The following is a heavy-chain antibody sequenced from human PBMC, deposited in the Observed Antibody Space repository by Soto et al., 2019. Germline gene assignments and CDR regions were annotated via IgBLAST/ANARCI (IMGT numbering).Heavy chain of an antibody. Sequence: EVHLVETGGGLIQPGGSLRLSCAASGLSVSSSDMSWVRQASGKGLEWVSVIYSGGSTHEADSVKGRFTISRDSSKNTVHLQTNSLRVEDTAVYFCSTSSRNEYHFAMDAWGRGTTVIASS. J-gene: IGHJ6*02. CDR2: IYSGGST. D-gene: IGHD6-6*01. CDR3: STSSRNEYHFAMDA. V-gene: IGHV3-53*02. CDR1: GLSVSSSD.